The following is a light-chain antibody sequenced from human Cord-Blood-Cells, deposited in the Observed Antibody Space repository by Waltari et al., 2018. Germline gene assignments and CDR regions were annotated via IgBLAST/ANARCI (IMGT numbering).Light chain of an antibody. CDR1: SLRSYY. Sequence: SSELTQDPAVSVALGQTVRITCQGASLRSYYASWYQQKPGQAPVLVFYGKNNRPSGIPDRFSGSSLGNTASLTITGAQAEDEADYYCNSRDSSGNHVVFGGGTKLTVL. J-gene: IGLJ2*01. CDR3: NSRDSSGNHVV. CDR2: GKN. V-gene: IGLV3-19*01.